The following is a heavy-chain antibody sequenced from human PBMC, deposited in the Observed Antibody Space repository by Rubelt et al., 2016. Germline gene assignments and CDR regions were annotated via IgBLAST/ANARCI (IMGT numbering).Heavy chain of an antibody. CDR1: GYSFTSYW. V-gene: IGHV5-10-1*01. CDR3: ARQAGDGGNSEDWFDP. CDR2: IDPSDSYT. Sequence: EVQLVQSGAEVKKPGESLRISCKGSGYSFTSYWISWVRQMPGKGLEWMGRIDPSDSYTNYSPSCQGHVTISADKSSSTAYLQWSSLKASDTAMYYGARQAGDGGNSEDWFDPWGQGTLVTVSS. J-gene: IGHJ5*02. D-gene: IGHD4-23*01.